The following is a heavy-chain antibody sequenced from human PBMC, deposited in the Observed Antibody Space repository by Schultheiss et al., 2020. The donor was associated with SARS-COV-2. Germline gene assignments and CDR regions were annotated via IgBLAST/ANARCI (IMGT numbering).Heavy chain of an antibody. D-gene: IGHD6-19*01. J-gene: IGHJ4*02. CDR3: AREPQYSSGWSRY. CDR1: GFTVNNNY. Sequence: GGSLRLSCAASGFTVNNNYMTWVRQAPGKGLEWVAVISYDGSNKYYADSVKGRFTISRDNSKNTLYLQMNSLRAEDTAVYYCAREPQYSSGWSRYWGQGTLVTVSS. V-gene: IGHV3-30*01. CDR2: ISYDGSNK.